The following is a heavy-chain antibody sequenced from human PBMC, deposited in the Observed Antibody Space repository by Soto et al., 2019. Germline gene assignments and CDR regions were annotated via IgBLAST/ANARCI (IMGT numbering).Heavy chain of an antibody. CDR3: ARAPILSEVTIHDGVTIHENYFDY. J-gene: IGHJ4*02. V-gene: IGHV1-69*01. CDR2: IIPIFDTT. D-gene: IGHD3-3*01. Sequence: QVQLVQSGAEVKKPGSSVKVSCKASGGRFSNSVISWVRQAPGQGLEWMGGIIPIFDTTNYAQKLQGRVTIIADESTSTAYMELSSLRSEDTDVYYCARAPILSEVTIHDGVTIHENYFDYWGQGTLVTVSS. CDR1: GGRFSNSV.